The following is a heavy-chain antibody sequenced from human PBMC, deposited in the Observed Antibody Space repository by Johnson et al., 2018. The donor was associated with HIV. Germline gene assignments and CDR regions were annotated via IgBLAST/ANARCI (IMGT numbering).Heavy chain of an antibody. J-gene: IGHJ3*02. D-gene: IGHD6-13*01. V-gene: IGHV3-30*18. Sequence: QVQLLESGGGVVQPGRSLRLSCTVSGIIFSHYGMHWVRQAPGKGLEWVALISYDGIKTYYVDSVKARFTISRDDARNTLYLQMNSLRAEDTAVYYCAKSYSSSWYTDAFDIWGQGTMVTVSS. CDR3: AKSYSSSWYTDAFDI. CDR2: ISYDGIKT. CDR1: GIIFSHYG.